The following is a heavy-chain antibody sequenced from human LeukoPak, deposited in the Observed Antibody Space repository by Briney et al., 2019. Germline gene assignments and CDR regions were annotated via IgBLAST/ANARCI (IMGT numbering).Heavy chain of an antibody. V-gene: IGHV4-59*01. Sequence: SETLSLTCTVSGGSTSSYYWSWIRQPPGKGLEWIGYIYYSGSTNYNPSLKSRVTISVDTSKNQFSLKLSSVTAADTAVYYCARGKYYYDSSGYYFGWFDPWGQGTLVTVSS. CDR1: GGSTSSYY. CDR3: ARGKYYYDSSGYYFGWFDP. J-gene: IGHJ5*02. D-gene: IGHD3-22*01. CDR2: IYYSGST.